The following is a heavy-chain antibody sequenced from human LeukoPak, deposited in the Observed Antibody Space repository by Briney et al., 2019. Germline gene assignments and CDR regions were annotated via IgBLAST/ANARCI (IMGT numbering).Heavy chain of an antibody. CDR1: GGSISSGNYY. V-gene: IGHV4-61*02. CDR3: ARLESAAAGNRWFDP. D-gene: IGHD6-13*01. Sequence: SETLSLTCTVSGGSISSGNYYWSWIRQPAGKGLEWIGRIYTSGSTNYNASLKSRVTMSIDTSKNQFSLNLSSVTAADTAVCYCARLESAAAGNRWFDPWGQGILVTVSS. CDR2: IYTSGST. J-gene: IGHJ5*02.